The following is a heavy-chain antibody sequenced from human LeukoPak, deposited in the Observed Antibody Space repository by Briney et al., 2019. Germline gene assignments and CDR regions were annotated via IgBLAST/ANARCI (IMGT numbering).Heavy chain of an antibody. Sequence: GASVKVSCKASGGTFSSYAISWVRQAPGQGLEWMGGIIPIFGTANYAQKFQGRVTITADESTSTAYMELSSLRSEDTAVYYCASPEQQWLHAFDIWGQGTMVTVSS. CDR3: ASPEQQWLHAFDI. V-gene: IGHV1-69*13. CDR1: GGTFSSYA. CDR2: IIPIFGTA. D-gene: IGHD6-19*01. J-gene: IGHJ3*02.